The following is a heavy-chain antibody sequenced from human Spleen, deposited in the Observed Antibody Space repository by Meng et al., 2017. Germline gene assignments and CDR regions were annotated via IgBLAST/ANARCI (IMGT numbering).Heavy chain of an antibody. CDR3: ATGDGLDI. Sequence: QVTLRQSGSGLVQPSQTLSLTCAISGDSVASNSATWNWIRQSPSRGLEWLGRTYYRSKWYNDYSVSVKSRITISPDTSKNQFSLHLNSVTPEDTAVYYCATGDGLDIWGQGTMVTVSS. CDR2: TYYRSKWYN. J-gene: IGHJ3*02. V-gene: IGHV6-1*01. CDR1: GDSVASNSAT.